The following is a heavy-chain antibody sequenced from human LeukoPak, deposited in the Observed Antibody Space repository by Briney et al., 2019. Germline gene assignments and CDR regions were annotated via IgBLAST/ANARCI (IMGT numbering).Heavy chain of an antibody. J-gene: IGHJ4*02. V-gene: IGHV3-21*01. D-gene: IGHD3-22*01. CDR2: ISSSSSYI. CDR3: ARDPIYDSSGYYRAF. Sequence: GGSLRLSCAASGFTFSSYSMNWVRQAPGKGLEWVSSISSSSSYIYYADSVKGRFTISRDNAKNSLYLQMNSLRAEDTAVYYSARDPIYDSSGYYRAFWGQGTLVTVSS. CDR1: GFTFSSYS.